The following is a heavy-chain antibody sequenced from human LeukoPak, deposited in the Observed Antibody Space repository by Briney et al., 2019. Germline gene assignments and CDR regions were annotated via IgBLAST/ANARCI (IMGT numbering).Heavy chain of an antibody. CDR1: GLTFSTYS. J-gene: IGHJ4*02. CDR2: ISSSSTYI. CDR3: ATRSPRDY. V-gene: IGHV3-21*01. Sequence: PGGSLRLSCAASGLTFSTYSMIWVRQAPGKGLEWISYISSSSTYIYYADSVKGRFTISRDNANNSLYLQMNSLRAEDTAVYYCATRSPRDYWGQGTLVTVSS.